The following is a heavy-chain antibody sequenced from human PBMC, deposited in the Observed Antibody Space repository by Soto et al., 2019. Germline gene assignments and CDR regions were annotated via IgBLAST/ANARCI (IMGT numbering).Heavy chain of an antibody. Sequence: SETLSLTCAVSGYSIASGYYWAWIRQSPGKGLEWIGSIYHAGSVYYNPSPNSRVAVSLDTSKNHFSLKLTSVTAADTAVHYCARTFDYYGMDVWGQGTTVTVSS. V-gene: IGHV4-38-2*01. CDR3: ARTFDYYGMDV. CDR2: IYHAGSV. J-gene: IGHJ6*02. CDR1: GYSIASGYY.